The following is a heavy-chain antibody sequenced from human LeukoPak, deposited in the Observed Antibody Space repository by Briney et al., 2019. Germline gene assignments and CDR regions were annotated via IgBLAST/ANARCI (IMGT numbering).Heavy chain of an antibody. CDR1: GYTFTSSA. D-gene: IGHD2-2*01. J-gene: IGHJ4*02. V-gene: IGHV7-4-1*02. CDR2: INTNTGNP. CDR3: TRQGPGYCGSTSCYGVDY. Sequence: ASVKVSCKASGYTFTSSAMNWVRQAPGQGLEWMGWINTNTGNPTYAQGFTGRFVFSLDTSVSTAYLQISSLKAENTAVYYCTRQGPGYCGSTSCYGVDYWGQGTLVTVSS.